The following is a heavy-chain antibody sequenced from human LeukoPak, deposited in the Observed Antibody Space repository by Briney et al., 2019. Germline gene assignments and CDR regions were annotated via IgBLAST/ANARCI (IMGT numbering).Heavy chain of an antibody. V-gene: IGHV3-21*04. Sequence: GGSLRLSCAASGFTFSNYYMNWVRQAPGKGLEWVSSISGSSSYIYYADSVKGRFTISRDNAKNSLYLQMNSLRAEDTAVYYCATVFFRRQLGVDYWGQGTLVTVSS. CDR1: GFTFSNYY. CDR3: ATVFFRRQLGVDY. D-gene: IGHD3-10*01. J-gene: IGHJ4*02. CDR2: ISGSSSYI.